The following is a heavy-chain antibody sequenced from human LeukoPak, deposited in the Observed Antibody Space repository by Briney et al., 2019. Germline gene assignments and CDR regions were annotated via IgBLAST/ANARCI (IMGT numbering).Heavy chain of an antibody. V-gene: IGHV1-2*02. J-gene: IGHJ6*03. CDR3: AKEAPPNYYGSGSYYNVSYYYYYMDV. CDR2: INPNSGGT. CDR1: GFTFTGYY. D-gene: IGHD3-10*01. Sequence: ASVKVSCKASGFTFTGYYMHWVRQAPGQGLEWMGWINPNSGGTNYAQKFQGRVTMTRDTSISTAYMELSRLRSDDTAVYYCAKEAPPNYYGSGSYYNVSYYYYYMDVWGKGTTVTVSS.